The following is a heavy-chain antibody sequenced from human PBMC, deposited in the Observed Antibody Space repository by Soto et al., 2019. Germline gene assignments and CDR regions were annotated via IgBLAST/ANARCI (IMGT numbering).Heavy chain of an antibody. CDR1: GFTFSNAW. V-gene: IGHV3-15*01. CDR3: TTDPYGHLKEDALNFDY. J-gene: IGHJ4*02. CDR2: IKSKTDGGTT. Sequence: PRVSPRLSCAASGFTFSNAWMSWVRQAPGKGLEWVGRIKSKTDGGTTDYAAPVKGRFTISRDDSKNTLYLQMNSLKTEDTAVYYCTTDPYGHLKEDALNFDYWGQGTLVTVSS. D-gene: IGHD3-3*02.